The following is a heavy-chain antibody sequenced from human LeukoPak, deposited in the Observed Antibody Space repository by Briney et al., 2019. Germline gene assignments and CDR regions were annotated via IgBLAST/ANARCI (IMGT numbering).Heavy chain of an antibody. V-gene: IGHV3-48*03. D-gene: IGHD4-17*01. Sequence: GGSLRLSCAASGFTFSSYEMNWVRQAPGKGLEWVSYISSSGSTIYYADSVKGRFTISRDNAKNSLYLQMNSLRAEDTAVYYCARDPTVTANYYCYGMDVWGQGTTVTVSS. CDR3: ARDPTVTANYYCYGMDV. CDR2: ISSSGSTI. J-gene: IGHJ6*02. CDR1: GFTFSSYE.